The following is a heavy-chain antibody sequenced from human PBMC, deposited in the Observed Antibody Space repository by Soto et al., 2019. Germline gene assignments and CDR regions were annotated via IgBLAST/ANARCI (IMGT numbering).Heavy chain of an antibody. CDR2: IYYSGST. CDR3: ARDPVLLWFGESLNWFDP. CDR1: GGSISSSSYY. J-gene: IGHJ5*02. V-gene: IGHV4-39*02. Sequence: SETLSLTCTVSGGSISSSSYYWGWIRQPPGKGLEWIGSIYYSGSTYYNPSLKSRVTISVDTSKNQFSLKLSSVTAADTAVYYCARDPVLLWFGESLNWFDPWGQGTLVTVSS. D-gene: IGHD3-10*01.